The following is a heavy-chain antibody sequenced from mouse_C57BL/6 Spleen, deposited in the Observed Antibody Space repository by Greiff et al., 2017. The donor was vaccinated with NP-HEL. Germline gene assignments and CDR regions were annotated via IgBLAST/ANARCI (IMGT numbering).Heavy chain of an antibody. Sequence: VQLQQSGPELVKPGASVKISCKASGYAFSSSWMNWVKQRPGKGLEWIGRIYPGDGDTNYNGKFKGKATLTADKSSSTAYMQLSSLTSEDSAVYFCARERMPGTMLDYWGQGTSVTVSS. J-gene: IGHJ4*01. D-gene: IGHD4-1*01. CDR3: ARERMPGTMLDY. CDR1: GYAFSSSW. CDR2: IYPGDGDT. V-gene: IGHV1-82*01.